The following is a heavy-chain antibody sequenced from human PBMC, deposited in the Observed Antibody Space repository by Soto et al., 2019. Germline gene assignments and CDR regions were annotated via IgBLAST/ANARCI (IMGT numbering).Heavy chain of an antibody. V-gene: IGHV3-74*01. Sequence: EVQLVESGGGLVQPGGSLRVSCAASGFTFGSYWMNWVRQAPGKGLVWVSRIDSDGSSTTYADPVKGRFTTSRDNAKNTLYLQMSSLRVEDTAVYYCARGLPYGMDVGGQGTTVTVSS. CDR2: IDSDGSST. CDR3: ARGLPYGMDV. CDR1: GFTFGSYW. J-gene: IGHJ6*02.